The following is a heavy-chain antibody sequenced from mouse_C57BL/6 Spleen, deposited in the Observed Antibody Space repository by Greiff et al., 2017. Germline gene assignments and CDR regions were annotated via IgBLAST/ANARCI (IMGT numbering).Heavy chain of an antibody. Sequence: VQLQQPGTELVKPGASVKLSCKASGYTFTSYWMHWVKQRPGQGLEWIGNINPSNGGTNYNEKFKSKATLTVDKSSSTAYMQLSSLTSEDSAVYYCARGTITTVVANYYAMDYWGQGTSVTVSS. CDR3: ARGTITTVVANYYAMDY. J-gene: IGHJ4*01. D-gene: IGHD1-1*01. CDR1: GYTFTSYW. CDR2: INPSNGGT. V-gene: IGHV1-53*01.